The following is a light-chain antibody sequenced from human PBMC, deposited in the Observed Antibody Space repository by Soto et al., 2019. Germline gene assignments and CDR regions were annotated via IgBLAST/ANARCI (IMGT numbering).Light chain of an antibody. V-gene: IGKV3-11*01. CDR3: HQRSEWPRT. J-gene: IGKJ1*01. CDR1: QSLSHS. CDR2: DVY. Sequence: EIVLTQSPATLSLSPGESATLSCRASQSLSHSVDWYQHKPGQAPRLLIYDVYNKAAGIPGRFSGSGSGTDFTLTINNLEPEDFAVYYCHQRSEWPRTFGQGTKVEIK.